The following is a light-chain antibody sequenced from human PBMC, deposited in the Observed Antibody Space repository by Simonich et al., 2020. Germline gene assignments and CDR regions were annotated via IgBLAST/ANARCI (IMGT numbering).Light chain of an antibody. V-gene: IGLV3-25*03. Sequence: SYELTQPPSVSVSPGQTARITCSGDALPKQYAYWYQQKPGQAPVLVIYKDSERPSVIPKRFSGSSSGTTVTLTISGVQAEDEADYYCQSADSSGTYVVFGGGTKLTVL. CDR1: ALPKQY. J-gene: IGLJ2*01. CDR2: KDS. CDR3: QSADSSGTYVV.